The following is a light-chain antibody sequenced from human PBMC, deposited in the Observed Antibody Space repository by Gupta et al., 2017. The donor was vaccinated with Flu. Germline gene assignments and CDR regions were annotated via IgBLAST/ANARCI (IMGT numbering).Light chain of an antibody. V-gene: IGKV3-20*01. J-gene: IGKJ1*01. CDR1: QSVSSSY. Sequence: ELALTLSPGTLSLSPGERATLSCRASQSVSSSYLAWYQQKPGQAPRLLIYGASSRATGIPDRFSGSGSGTDFTLTISRLEPEDFAVYYCQQYGSSPTWTFGQGTKVEIK. CDR3: QQYGSSPTWT. CDR2: GAS.